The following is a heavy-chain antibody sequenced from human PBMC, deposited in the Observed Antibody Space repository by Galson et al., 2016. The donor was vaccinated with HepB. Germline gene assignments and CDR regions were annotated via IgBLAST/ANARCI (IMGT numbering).Heavy chain of an antibody. V-gene: IGHV4-61*02. D-gene: IGHD3-3*01. J-gene: IGHJ2*01. CDR2: IYTSGNT. Sequence: TLSLTCTVSGGSINNDNYYWSWIRQPAGKGLEWIGRIYTSGNTNYNLSLKSRLTISLDTSKSQFSLKLHSVTAADTAVYYCARGRFLEWSPPYWYFDLWGRGTLVTVSS. CDR3: ARGRFLEWSPPYWYFDL. CDR1: GGSINNDNYY.